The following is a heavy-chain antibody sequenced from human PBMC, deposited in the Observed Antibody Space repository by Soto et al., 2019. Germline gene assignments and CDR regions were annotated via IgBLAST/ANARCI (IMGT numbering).Heavy chain of an antibody. V-gene: IGHV3-30-3*01. J-gene: IGHJ6*02. CDR1: GFTFSSYA. CDR2: ISYDGSNK. D-gene: IGHD4-17*01. CDR3: ARDPTDYGDYVFSGMDV. Sequence: GGSLRLSCAASGFTFSSYAMHWVRQAPGKGLEWVAVISYDGSNKYYADSVKGRFTISRDNSKNTLYLQMNSLRAEDTAVYYCARDPTDYGDYVFSGMDVWGQGTTVTVSS.